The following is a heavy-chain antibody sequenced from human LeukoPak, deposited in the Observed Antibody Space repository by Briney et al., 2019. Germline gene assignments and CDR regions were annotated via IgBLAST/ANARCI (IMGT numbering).Heavy chain of an antibody. CDR1: GFTVSSNS. Sequence: GGSLRLSCAASGFTVSSNSMSWVRQAPGKGLEWVSVFYSGGSTYYADSVKGRFTISRDNSKNTLYLQMNSLRAEDTAVYYCARVKPAAILSYFDYWGQGTLVTVSS. CDR3: ARVKPAAILSYFDY. CDR2: FYSGGST. V-gene: IGHV3-53*01. J-gene: IGHJ4*02. D-gene: IGHD2-2*01.